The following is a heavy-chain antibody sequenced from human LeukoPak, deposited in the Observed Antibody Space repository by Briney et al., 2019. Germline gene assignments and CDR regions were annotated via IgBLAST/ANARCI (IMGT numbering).Heavy chain of an antibody. Sequence: GGSLRLSCAASGFTFSTYVMTWVRQAPGKGLEWVSYISSSGSTIYYADSVKGRFTISRDNAKNSLYLQMNSLRAEDTAVYYCASDGSGYDYYYYYGMDVWGQGTTVTVSS. CDR2: ISSSGSTI. CDR1: GFTFSTYV. J-gene: IGHJ6*02. V-gene: IGHV3-48*03. CDR3: ASDGSGYDYYYYYGMDV. D-gene: IGHD5-12*01.